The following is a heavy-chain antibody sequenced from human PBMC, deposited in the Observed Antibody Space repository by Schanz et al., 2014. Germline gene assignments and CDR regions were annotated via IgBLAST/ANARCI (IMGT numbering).Heavy chain of an antibody. D-gene: IGHD3-22*01. V-gene: IGHV3-20*04. CDR1: GFTFENYA. CDR2: INWSDGGST. Sequence: EVQLVESGGGVVRPGASLRLSCAASGFTFENYALTWVRQVPGKGLEWVSRINWSDGGSTGYADSVRGRFTISRDNAKNSLYLEMNSLRVEDTAFYYCARDASSSDYHLAHWGQGTLVTVSS. J-gene: IGHJ4*02. CDR3: ARDASSSDYHLAH.